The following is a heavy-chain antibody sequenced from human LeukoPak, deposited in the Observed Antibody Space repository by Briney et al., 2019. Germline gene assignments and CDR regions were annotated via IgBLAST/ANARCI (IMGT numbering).Heavy chain of an antibody. D-gene: IGHD1-1*01. CDR2: SNTDGSST. Sequence: PGGSLRLSCAASGFTFSSYWMHWVRQAPGKGLVWVSRSNTDGSSTSYADSVKGRFTISRDNAKNTLYLQMNSLRAEDTAVYYCARVRSGTQTYYYYYYMDVRGKGTTVTVSS. CDR3: ARVRSGTQTYYYYYYMDV. V-gene: IGHV3-74*01. J-gene: IGHJ6*03. CDR1: GFTFSSYW.